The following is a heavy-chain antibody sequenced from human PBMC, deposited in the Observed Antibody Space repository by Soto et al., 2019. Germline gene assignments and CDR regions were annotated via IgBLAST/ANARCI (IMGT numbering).Heavy chain of an antibody. D-gene: IGHD3-3*01. V-gene: IGHV1-3*01. CDR1: GYTFTSYA. CDR2: INAGNGNT. J-gene: IGHJ6*02. Sequence: QVPLVQSGAEVKKPGASVKVSCKASGYTFTSYAMHWVRQAPGQRREWMGWINAGNGNTKYSQKFQGRVTITRDTSASTAYMELSSLRSEDTAVYYCARDDPDYDFWSGYYSPPYYYGMDVWGQGTTVTVSS. CDR3: ARDDPDYDFWSGYYSPPYYYGMDV.